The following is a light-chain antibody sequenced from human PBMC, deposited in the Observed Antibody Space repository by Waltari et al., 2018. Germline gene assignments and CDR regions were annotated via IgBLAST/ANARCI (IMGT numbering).Light chain of an antibody. CDR3: SSYVGSNIVV. Sequence: QSALTQPPSASGSPGQSVTISCTGTSSDVGAYNYVSWYQQHPGKAPKHMIYEVSKRPSGVPARLSCSKSGNTASLTVSGLQAEDEADYSCSSYVGSNIVVFGGGTKLTVL. CDR2: EVS. J-gene: IGLJ2*01. CDR1: SSDVGAYNY. V-gene: IGLV2-8*01.